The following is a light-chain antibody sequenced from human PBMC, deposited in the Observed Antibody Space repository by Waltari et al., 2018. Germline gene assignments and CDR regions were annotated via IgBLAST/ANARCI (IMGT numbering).Light chain of an antibody. J-gene: IGLJ2*01. CDR2: DVS. CDR3: SSYTSSSTLI. Sequence: QSALTQPASVSGSPGQSITISCTGTSRDVGGYNYDPWYQQHPGKAPKLMIYDVSNRPSGVSNRFSGSKSGNTASLTISGLQAEDEADYYCSSYTSSSTLIFGGGTKLTVL. V-gene: IGLV2-14*03. CDR1: SRDVGGYNY.